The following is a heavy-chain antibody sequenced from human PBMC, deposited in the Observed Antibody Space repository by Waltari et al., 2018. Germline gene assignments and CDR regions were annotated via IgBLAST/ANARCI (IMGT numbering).Heavy chain of an antibody. CDR3: ASLHGDCTVTTDLCGT. D-gene: IGHD4-17*01. CDR2: IIPIHGIA. J-gene: IGHJ4*02. CDR1: GGTFSSYA. Sequence: QVQLVQSGAEVKKPGSSVKVSCKASGGTFSSYAISWVRQAPGKGLEWMGRIIPIHGIANYAQKVQGRVTITAEKSTSTAYMELSSLRSEDTAVYYCASLHGDCTVTTDLCGTWGQGTLVTVSS. V-gene: IGHV1-69*04.